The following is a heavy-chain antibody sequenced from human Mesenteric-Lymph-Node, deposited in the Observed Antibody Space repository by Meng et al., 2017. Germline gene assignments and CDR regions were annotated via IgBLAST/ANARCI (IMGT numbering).Heavy chain of an antibody. Sequence: QVQLQQWGAGRLKPSETLSLTCAVYVGSFSGHSWTWIRQSPGKGLEWIGDINHRGSTNYNPSLKSRVTISVDTSKNQFSLELNYVTAADTAVYYCARDQGGAGAYWGQGTLVTVSS. CDR3: ARDQGGAGAY. CDR2: INHRGST. J-gene: IGHJ4*02. V-gene: IGHV4-34*01. CDR1: VGSFSGHS. D-gene: IGHD2-15*01.